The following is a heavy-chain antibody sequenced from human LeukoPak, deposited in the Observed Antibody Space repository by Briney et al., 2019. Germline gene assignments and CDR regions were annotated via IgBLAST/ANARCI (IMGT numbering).Heavy chain of an antibody. CDR3: ASYYVWGSYRYPPPAFDI. J-gene: IGHJ3*02. D-gene: IGHD3-16*02. CDR2: INHSGST. CDR1: GGSFSGYY. Sequence: SETLSLTCAVYGGSFSGYYWSWIRQPPGKGLEWIGEINHSGSTNYNPSLKSRVTISVDTSKNQFSLKLSSVTAADTAVYYCASYYVWGSYRYPPPAFDIWGQGTMVTVSS. V-gene: IGHV4-34*01.